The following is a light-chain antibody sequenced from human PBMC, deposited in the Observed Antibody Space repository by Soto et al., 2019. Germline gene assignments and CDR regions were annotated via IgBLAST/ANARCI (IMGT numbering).Light chain of an antibody. Sequence: QSVLTQPPSASGTPGQRVIISCSGGSSNIGSYTVNWYQQLPGTAPKLLIYIYNQRPSGVPDRFSGSKSGTSASLAISGLQSEDEADYYCAAWDDNLNGWVFGGGTKLTVL. CDR3: AAWDDNLNGWV. J-gene: IGLJ3*02. CDR2: IYN. V-gene: IGLV1-44*01. CDR1: SSNIGSYT.